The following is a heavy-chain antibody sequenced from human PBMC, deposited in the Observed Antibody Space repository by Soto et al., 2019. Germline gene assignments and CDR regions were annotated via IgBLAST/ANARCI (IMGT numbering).Heavy chain of an antibody. Sequence: RASVKVSCTASGYTFTNYGFSWVRQAPGQGLEWMGWISPYNGNTKYAQKLQGRVTMTRDTSISTAYMELSRLRSDDTAMYYCVRMGFSGGGYLSYYYYGMDIWGQGTTVTVSS. V-gene: IGHV1-18*01. CDR3: VRMGFSGGGYLSYYYYGMDI. J-gene: IGHJ6*02. D-gene: IGHD5-12*01. CDR1: GYTFTNYG. CDR2: ISPYNGNT.